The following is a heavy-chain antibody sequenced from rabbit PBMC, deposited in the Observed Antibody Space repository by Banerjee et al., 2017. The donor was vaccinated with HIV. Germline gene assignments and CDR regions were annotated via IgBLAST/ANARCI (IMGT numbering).Heavy chain of an antibody. Sequence: QQQLEESGGGLVKPEGSLTLTCKASGFDFSNSYWICWVRQAPGKGLEWIGCIYVGSSGSYDSPDYASWVNGRFTISKTSSTTVTLQMTSLTAADTATYFCARDLAGVVGWNFGLWGPGTLVTVS. CDR1: GFDFSNSYW. V-gene: IGHV1S45*01. D-gene: IGHD4-1*01. CDR2: IYVGSSGSYDSP. CDR3: ARDLAGVVGWNFGL. J-gene: IGHJ4*01.